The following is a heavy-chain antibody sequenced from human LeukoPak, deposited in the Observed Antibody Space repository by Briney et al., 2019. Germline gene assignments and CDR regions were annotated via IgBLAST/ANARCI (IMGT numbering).Heavy chain of an antibody. J-gene: IGHJ4*02. V-gene: IGHV4-59*12. CDR1: GGSISSYY. D-gene: IGHD3-10*01. Sequence: SETLSLTCTVSGGSISSYYWSWIRQPPGKGLEWIGYIYYSGSTNYNPSLKSRVTISVDTSKNQFSLKLSSVTAADTAVYYCARDSPVPRNYGSGSYSSYWGQGTLVTVSS. CDR2: IYYSGST. CDR3: ARDSPVPRNYGSGSYSSY.